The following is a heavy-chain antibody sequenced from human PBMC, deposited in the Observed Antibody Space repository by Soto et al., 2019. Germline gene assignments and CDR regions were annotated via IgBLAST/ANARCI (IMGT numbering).Heavy chain of an antibody. CDR1: DDSISSGGYY. CDR3: ARGTIFGGDYFYGLDV. Sequence: SESLSRTCTVSDDSISSGGYYWNWIRQHPGKGLEWIGYIYYSGSTYYNPSLKSRLTISVDTSKNQFSLKLYSLTAADTAVYFCARGTIFGGDYFYGLDVWGQGTTVTVSS. J-gene: IGHJ6*02. CDR2: IYYSGST. V-gene: IGHV4-31*03. D-gene: IGHD3-3*01.